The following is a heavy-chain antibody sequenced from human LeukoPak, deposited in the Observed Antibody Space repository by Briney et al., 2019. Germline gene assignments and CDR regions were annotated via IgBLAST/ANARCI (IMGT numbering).Heavy chain of an antibody. J-gene: IGHJ3*02. CDR2: IASDGSHT. D-gene: IGHD3-10*01. CDR1: GFTFSTYF. V-gene: IGHV3-30-3*01. Sequence: GGTLRLSCAASGFTFSTYFMHWVRQAPGKGLEWVAVIASDGSHTFYVESVKGRFTISRDNSKNTLYLQMNSLRAEDTAVYFCARERQDTIVHSGAFDIWGQGTMVTVSS. CDR3: ARERQDTIVHSGAFDI.